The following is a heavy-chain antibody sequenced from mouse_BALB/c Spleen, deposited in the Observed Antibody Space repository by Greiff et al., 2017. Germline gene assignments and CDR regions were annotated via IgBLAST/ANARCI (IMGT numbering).Heavy chain of an antibody. CDR2: IRNKANGYTT. CDR3: ARGNFPFYAMDY. J-gene: IGHJ4*01. CDR1: GFTFTDYY. V-gene: IGHV7-3*02. Sequence: EVKLMESGGGLVQPGGSLRLSCATSGFTFTDYYMSWVRQPPGKALEWLGFIRNKANGYTTEYSASVKGRFTISRDNSQSILYLQMNTLRAEDSATYYCARGNFPFYAMDYWGQGTSVTVSS.